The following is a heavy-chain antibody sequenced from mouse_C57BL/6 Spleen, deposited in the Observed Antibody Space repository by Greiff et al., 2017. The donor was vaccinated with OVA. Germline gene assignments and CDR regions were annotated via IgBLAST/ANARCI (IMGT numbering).Heavy chain of an antibody. J-gene: IGHJ1*03. CDR3: ARDLHGSSYSYWYFDV. CDR1: GFTFSDYY. CDR2: INYDGSST. V-gene: IGHV5-16*01. Sequence: EVMLVESEGGLVQPGSSMKLSCTASGFTFSDYYMAWVRQVPEKGLEWVANINYDGSSTYYLDSLKSRFIISRDNAKNILYLQMSSLKSEDTATYYCARDLHGSSYSYWYFDVWGTGTTVTVSS. D-gene: IGHD1-1*01.